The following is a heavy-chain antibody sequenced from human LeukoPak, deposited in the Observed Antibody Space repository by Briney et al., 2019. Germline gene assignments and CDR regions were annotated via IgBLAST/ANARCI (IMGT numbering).Heavy chain of an antibody. D-gene: IGHD3-10*01. J-gene: IGHJ4*02. CDR3: AREAPNPNMRFGESLDY. V-gene: IGHV3-7*03. CDR2: IKQDGSEK. Sequence: PGGSLRLSCAASGFTFSSYWMNWARQAPGKGLEWVANIKQDGSEKYYVDSVKGRFTISRDNAKNSLYLQMNSLRAEDTAVYYCAREAPNPNMRFGESLDYWGQGTLVTVSS. CDR1: GFTFSSYW.